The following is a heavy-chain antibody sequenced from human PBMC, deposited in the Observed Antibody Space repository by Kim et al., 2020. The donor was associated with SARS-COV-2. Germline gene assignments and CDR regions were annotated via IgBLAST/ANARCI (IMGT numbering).Heavy chain of an antibody. D-gene: IGHD3-9*01. CDR1: GFIFSSYG. CDR2: IWYDGSNN. CDR3: ARDANFDWLIIPYYFDY. J-gene: IGHJ4*02. Sequence: GGSLRLSCAASGFIFSSYGMHWVRQAPGKGLDWVATIWYDGSNNYYADSVKGRFTISRDNSKNTLYLQMHSLRAEDTAVYFCARDANFDWLIIPYYFDYRGQGTLVTVSS. V-gene: IGHV3-33*01.